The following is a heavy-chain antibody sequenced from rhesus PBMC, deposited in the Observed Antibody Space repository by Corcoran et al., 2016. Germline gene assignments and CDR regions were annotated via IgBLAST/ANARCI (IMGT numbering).Heavy chain of an antibody. CDR3: ARVFYDSGYYFDY. CDR1: GGSISDSYR. Sequence: QVQLQESGPGVVKPSETLSLTCAVSGGSISDSYRWSWIRQPPGKGLEWIGYIYGRDTSTNDTPSLKSRVTISKDTSKNQFSLKLSSVTAADTAVYYCARVFYDSGYYFDYWGQGVLVTVSS. D-gene: IGHD3-28*01. CDR2: IYGRDTST. J-gene: IGHJ4*01. V-gene: IGHV4S10*01.